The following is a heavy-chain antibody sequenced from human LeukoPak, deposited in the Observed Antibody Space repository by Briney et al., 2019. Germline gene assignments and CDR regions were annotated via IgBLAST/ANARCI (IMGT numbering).Heavy chain of an antibody. D-gene: IGHD3-22*01. CDR1: GFTFSSYW. J-gene: IGHJ4*02. CDR3: ARDRPRYYYDSSGYYVDY. Sequence: GGSLRLSCAASGFTFSSYWMSWVRRAPGKGLEWVANIKQDGSEKYYVDSVKGRFTISRDNAKNSLYLQMNSLRAEDTAVYYCARDRPRYYYDSSGYYVDYWGQGTLVTVSS. V-gene: IGHV3-7*01. CDR2: IKQDGSEK.